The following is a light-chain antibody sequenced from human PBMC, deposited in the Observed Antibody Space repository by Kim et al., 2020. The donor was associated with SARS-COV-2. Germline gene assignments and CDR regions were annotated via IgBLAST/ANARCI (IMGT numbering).Light chain of an antibody. V-gene: IGLV1-51*01. CDR2: DNN. Sequence: GQEVTISCSGSSSNIGNNYVSWYQQLPGTAPKLLIYDNNKRPSGIPDRFSGSKSGTSATLGITGLQTGDEADYYCGTWDSSLSAVVFGGGTQLTVL. J-gene: IGLJ2*01. CDR3: GTWDSSLSAVV. CDR1: SSNIGNNY.